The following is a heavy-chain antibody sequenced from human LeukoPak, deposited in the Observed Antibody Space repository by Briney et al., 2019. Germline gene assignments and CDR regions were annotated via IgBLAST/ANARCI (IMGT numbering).Heavy chain of an antibody. D-gene: IGHD4-17*01. CDR1: GFTFSRHG. CDR3: ARDAYGDYYFDY. Sequence: GGSLRLSCAASGFTFSRHGMHWVRQAPGKGLEWVAVIWYDGSNKYYADSVKGRYTISRDSSKNTLYLQMNSLRAEDTAVYYCARDAYGDYYFDYWGQGTLVTVSS. V-gene: IGHV3-33*01. J-gene: IGHJ4*02. CDR2: IWYDGSNK.